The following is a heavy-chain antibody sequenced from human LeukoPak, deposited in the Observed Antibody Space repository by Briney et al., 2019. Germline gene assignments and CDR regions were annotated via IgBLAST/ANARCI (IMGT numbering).Heavy chain of an antibody. CDR2: ISDSGDNT. CDR3: AKANSITIFGVISPVDY. CDR1: GFTFSSYG. V-gene: IGHV3-23*01. D-gene: IGHD3-3*01. J-gene: IGHJ4*02. Sequence: GGSLRLSCAASGFTFSSYGMSWVRQAPGKGLEWVSTISDSGDNTYYADSVKGRFTISRDNSKNTLYLQMNSLRAEDTAVYYCAKANSITIFGVISPVDYWGQGTLVTVSS.